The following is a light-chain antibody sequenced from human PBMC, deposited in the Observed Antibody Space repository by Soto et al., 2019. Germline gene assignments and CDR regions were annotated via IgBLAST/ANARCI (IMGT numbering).Light chain of an antibody. Sequence: EIVLTQSPATLSLSPGERATLSCRASQSVSGYLAWYQQKPGQAPRLLIYDGSHRAAGIPSRFSGSGSGTDFTLTISGLEPEAFAVYYCQQRSNWLISFGPGTKVDIK. V-gene: IGKV3-11*01. J-gene: IGKJ3*01. CDR1: QSVSGY. CDR3: QQRSNWLIS. CDR2: DGS.